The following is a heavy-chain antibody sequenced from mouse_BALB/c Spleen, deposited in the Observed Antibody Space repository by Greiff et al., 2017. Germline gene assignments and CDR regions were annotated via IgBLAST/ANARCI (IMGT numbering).Heavy chain of an antibody. V-gene: IGHV5-9-4*01. Sequence: EVQLQQSGGGLVKPGGSLKLSCAASGFTFSSYAMSWVRQSPEKRLEWVAEISSGGSYTYYPDTVTGRFTISRDNAKNTLYLEMSSLRSEDTAMYYCARGYSHAGGYFDYWGQGTTLTVSS. CDR1: GFTFSSYA. D-gene: IGHD2-12*01. CDR3: ARGYSHAGGYFDY. J-gene: IGHJ2*01. CDR2: ISSGGSYT.